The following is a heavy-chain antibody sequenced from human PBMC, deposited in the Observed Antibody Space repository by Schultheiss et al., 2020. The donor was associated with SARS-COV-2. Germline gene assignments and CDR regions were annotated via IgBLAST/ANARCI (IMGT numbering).Heavy chain of an antibody. CDR3: AREKERTQGYMDV. Sequence: GGSLRLSCAASGFTFSSYGMHWVRQAPGKGLEWVAVIWYDGSNKYYADSVKGRFTISRDNSKNTLYLQMNSLRAEDTAVYYCAREKERTQGYMDVWGKGTTVTVSS. J-gene: IGHJ6*03. CDR2: IWYDGSNK. D-gene: IGHD1-1*01. CDR1: GFTFSSYG. V-gene: IGHV3-33*08.